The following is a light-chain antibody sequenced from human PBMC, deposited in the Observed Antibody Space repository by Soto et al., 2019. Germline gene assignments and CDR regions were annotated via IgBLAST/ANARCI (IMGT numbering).Light chain of an antibody. CDR3: QQYGTPLFT. V-gene: IGKV3-20*01. Sequence: IVLTQSPGTLSLSPGERATLSCGASQSVTNNFLAWYQQKPGQAPRLLIYGASSRATGVPDRFSGSGSGTDFTLTICSLEPGDFAVYYCQQYGTPLFTFGPGTKVDIK. CDR1: QSVTNNF. J-gene: IGKJ3*01. CDR2: GAS.